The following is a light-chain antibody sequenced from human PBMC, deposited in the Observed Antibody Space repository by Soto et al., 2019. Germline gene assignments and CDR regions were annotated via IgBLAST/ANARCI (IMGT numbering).Light chain of an antibody. CDR2: DVS. CDR3: CSYAGTYTDV. V-gene: IGLV2-11*01. J-gene: IGLJ1*01. Sequence: QSALTQPRSVSGSPGQSVTISCTGTSSDVGNYNYVSWYQQHPGKAPKFMIYDVSERPSGVPDRFSGSKSGNTASLTISGLQAEDEADYYCCSYAGTYTDVFGTGTKVTVL. CDR1: SSDVGNYNY.